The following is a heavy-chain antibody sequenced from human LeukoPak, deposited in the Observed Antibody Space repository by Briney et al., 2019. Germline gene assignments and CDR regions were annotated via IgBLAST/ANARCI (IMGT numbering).Heavy chain of an antibody. J-gene: IGHJ6*03. CDR2: IKSKRDGGAI. D-gene: IGHD4-17*01. Sequence: GGSLRLSCEASGFTFTNAWMIWVRQAPGKGPEWVGRIKSKRDGGAIDYAAPVKGRFTISRDDSKNTVYLQMNSLRAEDTAVYFCAKEYGYDYNYFYSMDVWGKGTTVTISS. CDR1: GFTFTNAW. V-gene: IGHV3-15*05. CDR3: AKEYGYDYNYFYSMDV.